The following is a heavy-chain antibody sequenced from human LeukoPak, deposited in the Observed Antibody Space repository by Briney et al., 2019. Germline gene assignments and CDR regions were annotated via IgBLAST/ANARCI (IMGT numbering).Heavy chain of an antibody. Sequence: KASETLSLTCAVSGGSISIYYWSWIRQPPGKGLEWIGYIYYSGSTNYNPSLKSRVTISVDTSKNQFSLKLSSVTAADTAVYYCARPRPGSWSRIDYWGQGTLVTVSS. CDR1: GGSISIYY. J-gene: IGHJ4*02. V-gene: IGHV4-59*08. CDR3: ARPRPGSWSRIDY. CDR2: IYYSGST. D-gene: IGHD6-13*01.